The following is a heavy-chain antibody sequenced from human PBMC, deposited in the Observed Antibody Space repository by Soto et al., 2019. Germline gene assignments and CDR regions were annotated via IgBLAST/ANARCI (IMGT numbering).Heavy chain of an antibody. CDR2: ISSNGGSI. CDR1: GFTFSSYA. Sequence: GGSLRLSCSASGFTFSSYAMHWVRQAPGKGLEYVSAISSNGGSIYYADSVKGRFTISRDNSKNTLYLQMSSLRAEDTAVYYCVKDHWDSSGWIFDYWGQGTLVTVSS. J-gene: IGHJ4*02. V-gene: IGHV3-64D*08. D-gene: IGHD6-19*01. CDR3: VKDHWDSSGWIFDY.